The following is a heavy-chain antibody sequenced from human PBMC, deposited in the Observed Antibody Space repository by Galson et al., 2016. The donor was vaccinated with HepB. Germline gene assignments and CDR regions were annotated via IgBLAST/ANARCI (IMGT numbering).Heavy chain of an antibody. CDR2: ISTYNADT. CDR3: ARTSGSGSHYNRFDS. V-gene: IGHV1-18*01. Sequence: SVKVSCKASGYTFTSYGITWLRQAPGQGLEWMGWISTYNADTNYAQKFQGRVTLTTDSSTNTACMDLKSLTSGDTAIYYCARTSGSGSHYNRFDSWGQGTLVTVSS. J-gene: IGHJ5*01. CDR1: GYTFTSYG. D-gene: IGHD3-10*01.